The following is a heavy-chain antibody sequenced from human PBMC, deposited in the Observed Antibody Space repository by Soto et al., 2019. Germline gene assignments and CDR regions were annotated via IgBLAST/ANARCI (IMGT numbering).Heavy chain of an antibody. CDR1: GYSFTSYW. Sequence: PGESLKISCKGSGYSFTSYWIGWVRQMPGKGLEWMGIIYPGDSDTRYSPSFQGQVTISADKSISTAYLQWSSLKASDTAMYYCASPFPGDHDSSGYQPFDIWGQGTMVTVSS. D-gene: IGHD3-22*01. CDR3: ASPFPGDHDSSGYQPFDI. J-gene: IGHJ3*02. V-gene: IGHV5-51*01. CDR2: IYPGDSDT.